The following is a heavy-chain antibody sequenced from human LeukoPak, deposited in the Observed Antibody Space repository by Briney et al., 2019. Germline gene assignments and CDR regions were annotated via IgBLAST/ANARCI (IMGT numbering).Heavy chain of an antibody. CDR3: ARDRSIAARFRDLYYFDY. CDR1: GYTFTSYG. Sequence: ASVKVSRKASGYTFTSYGISWVRQAPGQGLEWLGWISAYNGNTNYAQKLQGRVTMTTDTSTSTAYVELRSLRSDDTAVYYCARDRSIAARFRDLYYFDYWGQGTLVTVSS. CDR2: ISAYNGNT. J-gene: IGHJ4*02. V-gene: IGHV1-18*01. D-gene: IGHD6-6*01.